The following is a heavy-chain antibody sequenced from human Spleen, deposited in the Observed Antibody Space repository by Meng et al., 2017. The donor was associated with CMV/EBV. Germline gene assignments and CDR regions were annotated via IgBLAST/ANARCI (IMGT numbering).Heavy chain of an antibody. J-gene: IGHJ3*02. CDR3: ARDPGLGSAFDI. CDR2: ISHDESNR. CDR1: GFFFNDSV. D-gene: IGHD4-17*01. V-gene: IGHV3-30-3*01. Sequence: GESLKISCAAAGFFFNDSVMHWVRQAPGKELEWVALISHDESNRHYADSVKGRFTISRDNSKKKLFLQMNGLRHEDTAVYFCARDPGLGSAFDIWGQGKVVTVSS.